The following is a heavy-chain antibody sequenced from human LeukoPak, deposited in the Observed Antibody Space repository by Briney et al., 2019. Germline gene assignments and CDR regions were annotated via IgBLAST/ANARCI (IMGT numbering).Heavy chain of an antibody. Sequence: GGSLRLSCAASGFTFSSYSMNWVRQAPGKGLEWVSSISSSSYIYYADSVKGRFTISRDNAKNSLYLQMNSLRAEDTAVYYCARGYSSSWYEDWSDPWGQGTLVTVSS. CDR3: ARGYSSSWYEDWSDP. J-gene: IGHJ5*02. CDR1: GFTFSSYS. CDR2: ISSSSYI. V-gene: IGHV3-21*01. D-gene: IGHD6-13*01.